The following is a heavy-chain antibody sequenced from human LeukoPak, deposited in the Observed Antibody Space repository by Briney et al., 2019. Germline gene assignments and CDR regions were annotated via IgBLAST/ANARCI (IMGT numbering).Heavy chain of an antibody. J-gene: IGHJ6*04. V-gene: IGHV3-48*04. CDR3: AELGITMIGGV. CDR1: GFTFSNYW. D-gene: IGHD3-10*02. Sequence: GGSLRLSCVASGFTFSNYWMSWVRQAPGKGLEWVSYISISGSTIYYADSVKGRFTISRDNAKNSLYLQMNSLRAEDTAVYYCAELGITMIGGVWGKGTTVTISS. CDR2: ISISGSTI.